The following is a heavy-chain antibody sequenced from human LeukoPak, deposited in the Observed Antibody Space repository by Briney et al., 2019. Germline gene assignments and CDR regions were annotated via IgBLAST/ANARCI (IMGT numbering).Heavy chain of an antibody. J-gene: IGHJ5*02. CDR3: ARDRGSVSSSWYDPWFDP. CDR2: IIPILGIA. D-gene: IGHD6-13*01. Sequence: SVKVSCKASGGTFSSYAFSWVRQAPGQGLEWMGRIIPILGIANYAQKFQGRVTITADKSTSTAYMELSSPRSEDTAVYYCARDRGSVSSSWYDPWFDPWGQGTLVTVSS. V-gene: IGHV1-69*04. CDR1: GGTFSSYA.